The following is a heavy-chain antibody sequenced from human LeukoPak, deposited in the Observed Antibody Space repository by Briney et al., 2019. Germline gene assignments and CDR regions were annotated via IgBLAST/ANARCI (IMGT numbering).Heavy chain of an antibody. CDR1: GFTFSSYE. Sequence: PGGPLRFSGAASGFTFSSYEINWVRQAPGKGLDGVSYISSSGSTIYYADSVKGRFTISRDNSKNTLYLQMNSLRAEDTAVYYCAKEPPFYYDSSGYEYWGQGTLVTVSS. D-gene: IGHD3-22*01. J-gene: IGHJ4*02. CDR2: ISSSGSTI. CDR3: AKEPPFYYDSSGYEY. V-gene: IGHV3-48*03.